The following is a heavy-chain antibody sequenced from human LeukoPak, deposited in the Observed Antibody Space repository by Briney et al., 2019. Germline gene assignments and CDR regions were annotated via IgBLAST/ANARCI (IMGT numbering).Heavy chain of an antibody. D-gene: IGHD1-26*01. J-gene: IGHJ3*02. CDR2: IYNSGST. CDR1: GGSITSQY. CDR3: ARSIVGATGVAFDI. V-gene: IGHV4-59*11. Sequence: SETLSLTCTVSGGSITSQYWSWIRQPPGKGLEWIGYIYNSGSTNYSPSLKSRVAISVDTSKNQFSLRLSSLTAADTAVYYRARSIVGATGVAFDIWGQGTMVTVSS.